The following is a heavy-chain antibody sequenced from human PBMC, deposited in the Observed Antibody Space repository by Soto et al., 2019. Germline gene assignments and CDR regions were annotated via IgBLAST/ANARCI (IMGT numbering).Heavy chain of an antibody. CDR3: ARAQGFYYYDSSGYWPYYGMDV. CDR2: IYYSGST. V-gene: IGHV4-31*03. Sequence: SETLSLTCTVSGGSISSGGYYWSWIRQHPGKGMGWIGYIYYSGSTYYNPSLKSRVTISVDTSKNQFSLKLSSVTAADTAVYYCARAQGFYYYDSSGYWPYYGMDVWGQGTTVTVSS. J-gene: IGHJ6*02. D-gene: IGHD3-22*01. CDR1: GGSISSGGYY.